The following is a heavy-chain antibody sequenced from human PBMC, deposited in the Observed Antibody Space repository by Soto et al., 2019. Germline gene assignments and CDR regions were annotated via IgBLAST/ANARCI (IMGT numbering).Heavy chain of an antibody. CDR3: ARDLGQQLFDY. CDR1: GYTFTSYG. D-gene: IGHD6-13*01. Sequence: QVQLVQSGAEVKKPGASVKVSCKASGYTFTSYGISWVRQAPGQGLEWMGWISGHNGNKKYAQKLQGRVSMTTDTSTSTAYIELRRLRSDDTAVYYCARDLGQQLFDYWGQGTLVTVYS. V-gene: IGHV1-18*01. CDR2: ISGHNGNK. J-gene: IGHJ4*02.